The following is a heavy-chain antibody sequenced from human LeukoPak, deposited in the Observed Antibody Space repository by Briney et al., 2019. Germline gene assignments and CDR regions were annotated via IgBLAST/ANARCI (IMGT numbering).Heavy chain of an antibody. V-gene: IGHV3-7*01. CDR2: IKEDGSEK. D-gene: IGHD2-21*02. CDR1: GFTFSSYG. J-gene: IGHJ3*02. Sequence: GGSLRLSCAASGFTFSSYGMHWVRQAPGKGLEWVANIKEDGSEKYYVDSVRGRFTISRDNAKNSLFLQMNSLRAEDTAVYYCARDLQCGGDCHYDALDIWGQGTLVTVSS. CDR3: ARDLQCGGDCHYDALDI.